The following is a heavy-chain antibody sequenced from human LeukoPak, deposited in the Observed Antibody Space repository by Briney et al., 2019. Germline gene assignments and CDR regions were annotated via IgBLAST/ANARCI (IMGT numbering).Heavy chain of an antibody. CDR2: INPNSGGT. D-gene: IGHD6-6*01. CDR3: ARSSIAAPRYDY. Sequence: ASVKVSCKASAYTFTGYYMHWVRQAPGQGLEWMGWINPNSGGTNYAQKFQGRVTMTRDTSISTAYMELSRLRSDDTAVYYCARSSIAAPRYDYWGQGTLVTVSS. CDR1: AYTFTGYY. J-gene: IGHJ4*02. V-gene: IGHV1-2*02.